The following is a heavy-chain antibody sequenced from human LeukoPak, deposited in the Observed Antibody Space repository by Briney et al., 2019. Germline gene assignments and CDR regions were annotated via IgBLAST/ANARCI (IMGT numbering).Heavy chain of an antibody. D-gene: IGHD3-10*01. J-gene: IGHJ2*01. V-gene: IGHV4-39*02. CDR2: ISYSGNT. CDR1: GASISDTSYY. Sequence: PSETLSLTCTVSGASISDTSYYWGWIRQPPGKGLEWIGTISYSGNTYYDPSLKSRLIISVDTSKNQFPLSLTSLTAADTGLYYCARGRVWFGFFDLWGRGTLVTVSS. CDR3: ARGRVWFGFFDL.